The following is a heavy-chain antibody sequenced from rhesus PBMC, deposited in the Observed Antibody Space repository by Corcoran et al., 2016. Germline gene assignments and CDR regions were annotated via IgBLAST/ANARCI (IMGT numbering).Heavy chain of an antibody. D-gene: IGHD2-2*01. V-gene: IGHV3S16*01. CDR2: ISSASSYI. Sequence: EVQLVESGGGLVKPGGSLRLSCAASGFTFSSSGISGVRQAPGKGLEWVSSISSASSYIYYADSVKGRFTISRDNAKNSLSLQMNSLRAEDTAVYYCTSEYCTSTTCYPWGPGVLVTVSS. CDR3: TSEYCTSTTCYP. CDR1: GFTFSSSG. J-gene: IGHJ5-1*01.